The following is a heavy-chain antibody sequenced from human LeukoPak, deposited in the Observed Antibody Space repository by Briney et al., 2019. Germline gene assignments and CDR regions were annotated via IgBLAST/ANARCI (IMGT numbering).Heavy chain of an antibody. J-gene: IGHJ1*01. CDR3: ACGIAAADYFQH. Sequence: PSQTLSLTCTVSGGSISSGSYYWSWIRQPAGEGLEWIGRIYTSGSTNYNPSLKSRVTISVDTSKNQFSLKLSSVTAADTAVYYCACGIAAADYFQHWGQGTLVTVSS. V-gene: IGHV4-61*02. CDR1: GGSISSGSYY. CDR2: IYTSGST. D-gene: IGHD6-13*01.